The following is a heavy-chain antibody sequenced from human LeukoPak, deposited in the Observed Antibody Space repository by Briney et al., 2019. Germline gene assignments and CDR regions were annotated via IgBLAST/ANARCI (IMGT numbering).Heavy chain of an antibody. Sequence: GGSLRLSCAASGFTFSSYAMSWVRQAPGKGLEWVSAISGSGGSTYYADSVKGRFTISRDNSKNTLYLQMNSLGAEYTAVYYCADSNTMVRGGVFDYWGQGTLVTVSS. J-gene: IGHJ4*02. CDR2: ISGSGGST. V-gene: IGHV3-23*01. CDR1: GFTFSSYA. CDR3: ADSNTMVRGGVFDY. D-gene: IGHD3-10*01.